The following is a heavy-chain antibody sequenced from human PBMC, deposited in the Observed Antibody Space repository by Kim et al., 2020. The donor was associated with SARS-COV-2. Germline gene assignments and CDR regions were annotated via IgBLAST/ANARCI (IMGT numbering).Heavy chain of an antibody. J-gene: IGHJ5*02. CDR3: VKRRPDGFDP. V-gene: IGHV3-64D*06. D-gene: IGHD4-17*01. CDR1: GFTFSSYG. Sequence: GGSLRLSCSASGFTFSSYGLHWVRQAPGKGLEYVSGISNTGSSRYYADSVKGRFTISRDNSKNTLYLQMSSLRAEDSAVYYCVKRRPDGFDPWGQGTL. CDR2: ISNTGSSR.